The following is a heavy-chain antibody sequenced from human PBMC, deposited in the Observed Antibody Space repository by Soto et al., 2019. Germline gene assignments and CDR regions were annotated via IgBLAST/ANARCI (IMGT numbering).Heavy chain of an antibody. Sequence: QLQLVQSGAEEERPWASVRVSCKAYGYPFSKYGISWIRQAPGQGLEWMGWIKPDNGDTNYAQKFLGRVNMTTDTSSNSAHMELRSLRSDDAGVYYCATSYDSGFGPWGQGTLVSVSS. CDR1: GYPFSKYG. CDR2: IKPDNGDT. V-gene: IGHV1-18*04. J-gene: IGHJ5*02. D-gene: IGHD3-3*01. CDR3: ATSYDSGFGP.